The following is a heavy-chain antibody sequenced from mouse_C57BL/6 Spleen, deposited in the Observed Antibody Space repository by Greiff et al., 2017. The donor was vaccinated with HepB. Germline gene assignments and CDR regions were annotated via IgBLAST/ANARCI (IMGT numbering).Heavy chain of an antibody. CDR1: GFTFSDYG. Sequence: EVKLMESGGGLVKPGGSLKLSCAASGFTFSDYGMHWVRQAPEKGLEWVAYISSGSSTIYYADTVKGRFTISRDNAKNTPFLQMTSLRSEDTAMYYCARNPYYGSDAMDYWGQGTSVTVSS. V-gene: IGHV5-17*01. CDR2: ISSGSSTI. D-gene: IGHD1-1*01. J-gene: IGHJ4*01. CDR3: ARNPYYGSDAMDY.